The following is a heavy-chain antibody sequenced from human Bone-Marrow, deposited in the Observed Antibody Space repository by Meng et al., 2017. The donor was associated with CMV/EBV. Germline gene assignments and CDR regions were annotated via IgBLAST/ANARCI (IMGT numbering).Heavy chain of an antibody. CDR3: VKDGGYYSGDY. V-gene: IGHV3-30*02. Sequence: ESGGGVVQPGVSLRLSCAASGFTFRSYAMFWVRQAPGKGLQWVSFIHYDGTTKHCVDSVKGRFTISRDNSKNTLYLQMNSLRTEDTAVYYCVKDGGYYSGDYWGQGTLVTVSS. CDR2: IHYDGTTK. D-gene: IGHD4-11*01. CDR1: GFTFRSYA. J-gene: IGHJ4*02.